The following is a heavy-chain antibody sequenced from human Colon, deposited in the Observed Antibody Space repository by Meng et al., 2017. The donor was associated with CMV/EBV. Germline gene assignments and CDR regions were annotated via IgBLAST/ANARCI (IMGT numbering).Heavy chain of an antibody. V-gene: IGHV3-72*01. J-gene: IGHJ4*02. D-gene: IGHD3-10*01. CDR2: IKNKANSYIT. CDR3: GRDSMKGGGFDC. CDR1: GFIFSDHY. Sequence: GGSLRLSCAVSGFIFSDHYMDWFRQAPGKGLEWVGRIKNKANSYITEYAASVRGRFTISRDDSKNSLYLKVNSLKTEDTAVYYCGRDSMKGGGFDCWGQGVLVTVSS.